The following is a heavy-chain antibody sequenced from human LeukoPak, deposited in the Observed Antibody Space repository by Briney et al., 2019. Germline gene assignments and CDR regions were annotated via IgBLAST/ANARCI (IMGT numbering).Heavy chain of an antibody. CDR3: ARDRDGDY. V-gene: IGHV4-59*01. J-gene: IGHJ4*02. CDR1: GGSITTYY. D-gene: IGHD2-21*02. Sequence: PSETLSLTCTVSGGSITTYYWNWIRQPPGKGLEWIGYIYYSGGANYNPSLKSRVTISVDTSKNHFSLKLSSVTAADTAVYYCARDRDGDYWGQGTLVTVSS. CDR2: IYYSGGA.